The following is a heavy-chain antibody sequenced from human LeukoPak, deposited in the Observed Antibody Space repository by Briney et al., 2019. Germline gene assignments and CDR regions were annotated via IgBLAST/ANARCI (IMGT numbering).Heavy chain of an antibody. CDR1: GYTFTGYY. CDR2: INPNSGGT. J-gene: IGHJ3*02. CDR3: ARVWELRFLEWLFIGYAFDI. Sequence: ASVKVSCKASGYTFTGYYMHWVRQAPGQGLEWMGRINPNSGGTNYAQKFQGRVTMTRDTSISTAYMELSRLRSDDTAVYYCARVWELRFLEWLFIGYAFDIWGQGTMVTVSS. D-gene: IGHD3-3*01. V-gene: IGHV1-2*06.